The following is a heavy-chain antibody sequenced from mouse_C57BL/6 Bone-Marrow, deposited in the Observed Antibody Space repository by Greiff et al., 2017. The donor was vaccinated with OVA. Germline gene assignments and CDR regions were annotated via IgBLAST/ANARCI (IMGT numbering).Heavy chain of an antibody. CDR1: GFTFSSYA. D-gene: IGHD1-1*01. Sequence: EVHLVESGEGLVKPGGSLKLSCAASGFTFSSYAMSWVRQTPEKRLEWVAYISSGGDYIYYADTVKGRFTISRDNARNTLYLQMSSLKSEDTAMYYCTRGDGSYWYFDVWGTGTTVTVSS. CDR3: TRGDGSYWYFDV. J-gene: IGHJ1*03. CDR2: ISSGGDYI. V-gene: IGHV5-9-1*02.